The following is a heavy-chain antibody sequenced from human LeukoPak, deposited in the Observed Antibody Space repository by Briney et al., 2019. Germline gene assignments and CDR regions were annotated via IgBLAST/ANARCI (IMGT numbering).Heavy chain of an antibody. CDR1: GGSLTGYY. J-gene: IGHJ3*01. D-gene: IGHD3-3*01. Sequence: SETLSLTCTVSGGSLTGYYWAWIRQPPGKGLEWIGYIYSRGSTTYNPSLQSRVSLSIDTSKSQFSLSLTSVTAADTAVYYCARHPPNDFWVGYGSFDVWGQGTMVTVSS. CDR2: IYSRGST. CDR3: ARHPPNDFWVGYGSFDV. V-gene: IGHV4-4*09.